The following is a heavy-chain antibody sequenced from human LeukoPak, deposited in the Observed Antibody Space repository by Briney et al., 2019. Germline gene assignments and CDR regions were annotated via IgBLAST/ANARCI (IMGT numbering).Heavy chain of an antibody. Sequence: ASVKVSCKASRYTFTSYYMHWVRQAPGQGLEWMGIINPSGGSTSYAQKFQGRVTMTRDTSTSTVYMELSSLRSEDTAVYYCAREGRYYYDSSGYVWFDPWGQGTLVTVSS. CDR1: RYTFTSYY. CDR2: INPSGGST. D-gene: IGHD3-22*01. J-gene: IGHJ5*02. V-gene: IGHV1-46*01. CDR3: AREGRYYYDSSGYVWFDP.